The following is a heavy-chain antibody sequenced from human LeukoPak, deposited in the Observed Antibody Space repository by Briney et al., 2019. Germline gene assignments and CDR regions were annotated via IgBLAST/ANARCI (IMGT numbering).Heavy chain of an antibody. CDR1: GFTVSSNY. Sequence: PGRSLRLSCAASGFTVSSNYMSWVRQAPGRGLEWVSSISSSSSYIYYADAVKGRFTISRDNAKNSLYLQMNSLRAEDTAVYYCARDFGYDILTGYLFFDCWGQGTLVTVSS. V-gene: IGHV3-21*01. J-gene: IGHJ4*02. D-gene: IGHD3-9*01. CDR2: ISSSSSYI. CDR3: ARDFGYDILTGYLFFDC.